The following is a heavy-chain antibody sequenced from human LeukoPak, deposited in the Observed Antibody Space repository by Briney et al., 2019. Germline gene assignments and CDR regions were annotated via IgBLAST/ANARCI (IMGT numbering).Heavy chain of an antibody. CDR2: INPKSGRT. V-gene: IGHV1-8*03. CDR3: AREASSRYFDN. Sequence: ASVKVSCKTSGYTFTNYDINWVRQATGQGLEWMGWINPKSGRTGYAQNFQGRVTITRNTSISIAYMELSSLSSEDTAVYYCAREASSRYFDNWGQGTLLTVSS. CDR1: GYTFTNYD. J-gene: IGHJ4*02.